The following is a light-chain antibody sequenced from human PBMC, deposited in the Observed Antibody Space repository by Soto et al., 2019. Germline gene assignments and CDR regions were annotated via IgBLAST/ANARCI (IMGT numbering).Light chain of an antibody. CDR1: QSVSSSY. Sequence: EIVLTQSPGTLSLSPGERATLSCRASQSVSSSYFAWYQQRFGQAPRLLIYGASSRATGIPDRFSGSGSGTDFTLTISRLEPEDLAVYYCQQYGSSSWTFGHGTKVEIK. CDR3: QQYGSSSWT. J-gene: IGKJ1*01. V-gene: IGKV3-20*01. CDR2: GAS.